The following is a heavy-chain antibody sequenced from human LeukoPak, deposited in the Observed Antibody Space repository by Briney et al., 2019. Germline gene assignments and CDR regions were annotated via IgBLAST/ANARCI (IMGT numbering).Heavy chain of an antibody. V-gene: IGHV3-53*04. CDR2: IYSGGST. Sequence: PGGSLRLSCAASGFTVSSNYMSWVRQAPGKGLEWVSVIYSGGSTYYADSVKGRFTISRHNSKNTLYLQMNSLRADDTAVYYCARVRLPLAYCGGDCYAYGMDVWGQGTTVTVSS. J-gene: IGHJ6*02. D-gene: IGHD2-21*02. CDR1: GFTVSSNY. CDR3: ARVRLPLAYCGGDCYAYGMDV.